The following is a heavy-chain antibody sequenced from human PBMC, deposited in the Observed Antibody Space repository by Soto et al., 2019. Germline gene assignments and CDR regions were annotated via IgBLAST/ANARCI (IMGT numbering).Heavy chain of an antibody. CDR2: IGTAGDT. V-gene: IGHV3-13*01. CDR3: ARDVGYSYGRNYYYYGMDV. Sequence: EVQLVESGGGLVQPGGSLRLSCAASGFTFSSYDMHWVRQATGKGLEWVSAIGTAGDTYYPGSVKGRFTISRENAKNSLYLQMNSLRAEDTAVYYCARDVGYSYGRNYYYYGMDVWGQGTTVTVSS. CDR1: GFTFSSYD. J-gene: IGHJ6*02. D-gene: IGHD5-18*01.